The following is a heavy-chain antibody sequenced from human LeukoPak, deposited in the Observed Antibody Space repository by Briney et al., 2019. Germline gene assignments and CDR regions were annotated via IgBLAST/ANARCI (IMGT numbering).Heavy chain of an antibody. CDR2: ISYTGST. J-gene: IGHJ4*02. V-gene: IGHV4-59*01. D-gene: IGHD3-22*01. CDR3: ARVSRYYDPRESFYFDS. Sequence: SETLSLTCAVSGCSIIGYYWGWIRQPPGERLEWIGYISYTGSTNYNPSLKSRVTMSLDTSQNQFSLELISVTAADTAVYHCARVSRYYDPRESFYFDSWGQGALVSVSS. CDR1: GCSIIGYY.